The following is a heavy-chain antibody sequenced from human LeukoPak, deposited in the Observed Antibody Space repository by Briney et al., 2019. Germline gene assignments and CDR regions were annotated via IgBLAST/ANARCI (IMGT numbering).Heavy chain of an antibody. CDR3: ASQSYARFDP. CDR1: GFTFSSYA. D-gene: IGHD3-16*01. J-gene: IGHJ5*02. V-gene: IGHV3-7*01. Sequence: GGSLRLSCAASGFTFSSYAMHWVRQAPGKGLEWVGNIQPDGSEQYPVDSVKGRFTISRDNARNSLFLQMNSLRVEDTAVYYCASQSYARFDPWGQGTLVTVSS. CDR2: IQPDGSEQ.